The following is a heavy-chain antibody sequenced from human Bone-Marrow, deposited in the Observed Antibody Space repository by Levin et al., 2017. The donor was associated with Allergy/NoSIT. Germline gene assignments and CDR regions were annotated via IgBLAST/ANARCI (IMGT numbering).Heavy chain of an antibody. J-gene: IGHJ5*02. Sequence: GGSLRLSCAASGFTFDNYAMHWVRQAPGKGLEWVSGISLNSGSRGYADSVKGRFTISRDNAKNSLYLQMNSLRPEDTALYFCVKDVAPEYYYDSSGAFNHWGQGTLVTVSS. CDR3: VKDVAPEYYYDSSGAFNH. CDR2: ISLNSGSR. D-gene: IGHD3-22*01. V-gene: IGHV3-9*01. CDR1: GFTFDNYA.